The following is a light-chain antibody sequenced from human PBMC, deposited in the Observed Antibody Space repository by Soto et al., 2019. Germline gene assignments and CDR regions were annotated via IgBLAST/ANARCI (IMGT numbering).Light chain of an antibody. J-gene: IGLJ2*01. Sequence: QSALTQPASVSGSPGQSITISCTGTSSDVGSYNLVSWYQQHPGKPPKLMIYEVSKRPSGVSNRFSGSKSGNTASLTISGLQAEDEADYYCCSYAGSSTFGVFGGGTQLTVL. CDR3: CSYAGSSTFGV. V-gene: IGLV2-23*02. CDR1: SSDVGSYNL. CDR2: EVS.